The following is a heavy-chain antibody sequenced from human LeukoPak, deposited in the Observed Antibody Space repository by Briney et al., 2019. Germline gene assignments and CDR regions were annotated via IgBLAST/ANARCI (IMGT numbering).Heavy chain of an antibody. CDR2: ISVNSGYT. V-gene: IGHV1-18*01. J-gene: IGHJ4*02. CDR1: GYRFTSDG. D-gene: IGHD3-3*02. Sequence: GASVKVSCKASGYRFTSDGIAWVRQAPGQGLEWMGWISVNSGYTNYAQKVQGRVTMTADTSTSTVYMELRSLRSDDTAIYYCARSREVTFSGPQFDYWGQGTLVTVSS. CDR3: ARSREVTFSGPQFDY.